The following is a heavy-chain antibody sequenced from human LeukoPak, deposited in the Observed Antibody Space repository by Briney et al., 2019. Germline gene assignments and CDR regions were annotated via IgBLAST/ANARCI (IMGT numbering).Heavy chain of an antibody. CDR3: TRERTTVGDGMDV. D-gene: IGHD4-4*01. J-gene: IGHJ6*02. Sequence: QSGGSLRLSCVVSEFTFSYCAIHWVRQAPGKGLEWVAVISNDGNNKYYADSVKGRFTISRDNSKNTLYLQMNSLRAEDTAVYYCTRERTTVGDGMDVWGQGTTVMVSS. CDR2: ISNDGNNK. CDR1: EFTFSYCA. V-gene: IGHV3-30-3*01.